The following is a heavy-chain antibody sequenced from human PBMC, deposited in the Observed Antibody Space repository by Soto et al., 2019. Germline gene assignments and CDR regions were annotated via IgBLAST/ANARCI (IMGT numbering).Heavy chain of an antibody. CDR1: GGSIITGSYY. Sequence: QVQLQESGPGLVKSSETLSLTCTVSGGSIITGSYYWSWIRQPPGKVLEWIGYVYYSGSTNYNPSLKSRVTISVDTSKNKFSLNLSSVTAADTAVYYCARDRDPTVAPRAPRRNPYYYYGMDVWGQGTTVTVSS. CDR2: VYYSGST. CDR3: ARDRDPTVAPRAPRRNPYYYYGMDV. J-gene: IGHJ6*02. D-gene: IGHD4-17*01. V-gene: IGHV4-61*01.